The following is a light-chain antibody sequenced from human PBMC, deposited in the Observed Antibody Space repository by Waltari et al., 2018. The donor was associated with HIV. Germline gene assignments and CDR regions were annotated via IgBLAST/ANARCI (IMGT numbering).Light chain of an antibody. CDR2: KDT. Sequence: SYELTQPSSVSVSPGQTARTTCSGDALPKQSAYWYHQKPGQAPVLVIYKDTERPSGIPERFSGSSSGTTVTLTISGVQAEDEGDYYCQSADSSGTYAVFGGGTQLTVL. CDR1: ALPKQS. V-gene: IGLV3-25*03. CDR3: QSADSSGTYAV. J-gene: IGLJ7*01.